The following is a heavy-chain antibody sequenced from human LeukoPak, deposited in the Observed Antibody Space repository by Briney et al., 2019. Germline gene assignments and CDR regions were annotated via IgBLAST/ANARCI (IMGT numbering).Heavy chain of an antibody. CDR3: ARGRLNVATTYYYYYGMDV. CDR1: GGSISSYY. D-gene: IGHD5-12*01. Sequence: PSETLSLTCTVSGGSISSYYWSWIRQPPGKGLEWIGYIYYSGSTNYNPSLKSRVTISVDTSKNQFSLKLSSVTAADTAVYYCARGRLNVATTYYYYYGMDVWGKGTTVTVSS. V-gene: IGHV4-59*01. CDR2: IYYSGST. J-gene: IGHJ6*04.